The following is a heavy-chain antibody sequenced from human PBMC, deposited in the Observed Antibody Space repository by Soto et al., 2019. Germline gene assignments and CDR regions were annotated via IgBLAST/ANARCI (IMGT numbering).Heavy chain of an antibody. J-gene: IGHJ4*02. V-gene: IGHV3-64*01. CDR1: GFTFSSYA. Sequence: PGGSLRLSCAASGFTFSSYAMHWVRQAPGKGLEYVSAISSNGGSTYYANSVKGRFTISRDNSKNTLYLQMGSLRAEDMAVYYCARRRFLEWSPPSYFDYWGQGTLVTVSS. CDR2: ISSNGGST. CDR3: ARRRFLEWSPPSYFDY. D-gene: IGHD3-3*01.